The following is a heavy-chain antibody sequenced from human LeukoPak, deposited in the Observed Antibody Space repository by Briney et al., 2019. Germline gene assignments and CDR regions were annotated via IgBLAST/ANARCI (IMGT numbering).Heavy chain of an antibody. CDR2: INPNSGGT. CDR1: GYTFTGYY. CDR3: ARDTKQLVSLSFDP. V-gene: IGHV1-2*02. J-gene: IGHJ5*02. Sequence: ASVKVSCKASGYTFTGYYMHWVRQAPGQGLEWMGWINPNSGGTNYAQKFQGRVTMTRDTSISTAYMELSRLRSDDTAVYHCARDTKQLVSLSFDPWGQGTLVSVSS. D-gene: IGHD6-6*01.